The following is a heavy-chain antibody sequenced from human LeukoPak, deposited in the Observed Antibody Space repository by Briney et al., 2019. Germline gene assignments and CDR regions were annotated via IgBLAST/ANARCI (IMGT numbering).Heavy chain of an antibody. CDR1: GFTFSSYS. Sequence: GGSLRLSCAASGFTFSSYSMNWVRQAPGKGXXXXSSISSSSSYIYYADSVKGRFTISRDNAKNSLYLQMNSLRAEDTAVYYCARYMTMTQMWYWGQGTLVTVSS. CDR3: ARYMTMTQMWY. D-gene: IGHD3-22*01. J-gene: IGHJ4*02. CDR2: ISSSSSYI. V-gene: IGHV3-21*01.